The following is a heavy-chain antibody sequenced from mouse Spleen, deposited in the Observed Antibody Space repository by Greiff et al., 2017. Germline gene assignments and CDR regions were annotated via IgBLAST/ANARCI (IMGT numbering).Heavy chain of an antibody. CDR1: GFSLTSYG. J-gene: IGHJ4*01. CDR3: ARGGYDYDGLYYYAMDY. CDR2: IWSDGST. D-gene: IGHD2-4*01. V-gene: IGHV2-6*03. Sequence: QVQLKESGPGLVAPSQSLSITCTVSGFSLTSYGVHWVRQPPGKGLEWLVVIWSDGSTTYNSALKSRLSISKDNSKSQVFLKMNSLQTDDTAMYYCARGGYDYDGLYYYAMDYWGQGTSVTVSS.